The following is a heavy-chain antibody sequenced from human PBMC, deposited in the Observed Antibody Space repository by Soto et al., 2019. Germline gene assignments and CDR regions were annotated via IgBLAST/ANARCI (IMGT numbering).Heavy chain of an antibody. J-gene: IGHJ6*02. CDR1: GDSVSSNSAA. Sequence: PSQTLSLTCAISGDSVSSNSAAWNWIRQSPSRGLEWLGRTYYRSKWYNDYAVSVKSRITINPDTSKNQFSLQLNSVTPEDTAVYYCARNGGYPYYYYYGMDVWGQGTTVTVSS. CDR3: ARNGGYPYYYYYGMDV. V-gene: IGHV6-1*01. D-gene: IGHD3-22*01. CDR2: TYYRSKWYN.